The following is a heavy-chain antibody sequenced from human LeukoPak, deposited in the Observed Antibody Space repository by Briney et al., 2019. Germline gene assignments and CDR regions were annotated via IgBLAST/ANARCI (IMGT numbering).Heavy chain of an antibody. D-gene: IGHD3-22*01. CDR1: GFTFSRYS. J-gene: IGHJ4*02. V-gene: IGHV3-21*01. CDR2: ISSSSDYI. CDR3: ARDRRSEYYDSSGYYYAAGSYFDY. Sequence: GGSLRLSCAASGFTFSRYSMNWVRQAPGKGLEWVSSISSSSDYIYYADSVRGRFTISRDNAKNTLYLQMNSLRAEDTAVYYCARDRRSEYYDSSGYYYAAGSYFDYWGQGTLVTVSS.